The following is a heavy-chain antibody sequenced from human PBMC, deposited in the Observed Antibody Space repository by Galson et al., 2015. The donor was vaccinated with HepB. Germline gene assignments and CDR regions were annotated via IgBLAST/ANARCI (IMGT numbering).Heavy chain of an antibody. CDR1: GFTFSSYG. CDR3: AGTPNVDTAMVIFRAPYYGMDV. J-gene: IGHJ6*02. D-gene: IGHD5-18*01. V-gene: IGHV3-30*02. CDR2: IRYDGSNK. Sequence: SLRLSCAASGFTFSSYGMHWVRQAPGKGLEWVAFIRYDGSNKYYADSVKGRFTISRDNSKNTLYLQMNSLRAEDTAVYYCAGTPNVDTAMVIFRAPYYGMDVWGQGTTVTVSS.